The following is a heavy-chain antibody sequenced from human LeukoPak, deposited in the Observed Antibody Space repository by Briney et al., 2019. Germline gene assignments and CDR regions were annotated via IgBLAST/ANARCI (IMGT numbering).Heavy chain of an antibody. Sequence: PSETLSLTCTVSGGSISNGDHYWSWIRQHPGKGLEWIGHIYYSGSTYYNPSLKSRGIISVETSKNQFSLKLSSVTAADTAVYYCARTGYCSSASCSVVKQWLVRVYFDYWGQGTLVTVSS. CDR2: IYYSGST. D-gene: IGHD2-2*01. J-gene: IGHJ4*02. V-gene: IGHV4-31*03. CDR1: GGSISNGDHY. CDR3: ARTGYCSSASCSVVKQWLVRVYFDY.